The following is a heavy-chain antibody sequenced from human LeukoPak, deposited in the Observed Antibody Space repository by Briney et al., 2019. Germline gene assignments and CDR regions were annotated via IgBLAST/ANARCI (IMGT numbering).Heavy chain of an antibody. J-gene: IGHJ3*02. CDR1: GASISSTYY. CDR2: IYYSGST. Sequence: PSETLSLTCNVSGASISSTYYWGWIRQPPGKGLEWIGYIYYSGSTYYNPSLKSRVTISVDTSKNQFSLKLSSVTAADTAVYYCAREPRDSSGYYYGVTAFDIWGQGTMVTVSS. D-gene: IGHD3-22*01. CDR3: AREPRDSSGYYYGVTAFDI. V-gene: IGHV4-31*03.